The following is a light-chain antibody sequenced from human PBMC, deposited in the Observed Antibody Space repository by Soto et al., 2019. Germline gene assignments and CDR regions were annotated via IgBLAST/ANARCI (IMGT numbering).Light chain of an antibody. J-gene: IGLJ2*01. CDR1: TGAVTSGHY. CDR3: LLFYSDVRGV. Sequence: QAVVTQEPSLTVSPGGTVTLTCGSNTGAVTSGHYPYWFQQKPGQAPRTLIYDTSNKHSWTPARISGSLLGGKAALTLSGAQPEDEAEYYCLLFYSDVRGVFGGGTKLTVL. CDR2: DTS. V-gene: IGLV7-46*01.